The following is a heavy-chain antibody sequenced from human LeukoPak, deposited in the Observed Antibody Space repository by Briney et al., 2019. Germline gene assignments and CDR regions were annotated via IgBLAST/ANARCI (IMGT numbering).Heavy chain of an antibody. D-gene: IGHD7-27*01. J-gene: IGHJ2*01. CDR3: AGDQGGNWGADWCFAL. CDR2: ISAYDGDT. V-gene: IGHV1-18*01. Sequence: GSLKVSCKASGYTFTNYGVRWVRQAPGQGLEWMGWISAYDGDTNYAQKLKGRVTMSTDTSTSTAYMEMRSLRADDTAVYYFAGDQGGNWGADWCFALWGRGTLVTVPS. CDR1: GYTFTNYG.